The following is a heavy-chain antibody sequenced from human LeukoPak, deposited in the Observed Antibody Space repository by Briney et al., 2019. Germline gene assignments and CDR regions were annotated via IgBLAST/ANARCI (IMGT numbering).Heavy chain of an antibody. CDR1: GFTFSSFG. CDR2: IWYDASNK. V-gene: IGHV3-33*01. CDR3: VRGVGVSRFNYFDP. D-gene: IGHD5-24*01. Sequence: GSLTLSCAASGFTFSSFGMHWVRRAPGKGMEWLAVIWYDASNKYYADSVKGRFTISRDNSKNTLYLQMNSLRDDDTAVYYCVRGVGVSRFNYFDPWGQGTLVTVSS. J-gene: IGHJ5*02.